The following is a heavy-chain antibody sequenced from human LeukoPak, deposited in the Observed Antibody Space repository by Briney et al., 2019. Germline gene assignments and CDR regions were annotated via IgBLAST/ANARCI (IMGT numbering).Heavy chain of an antibody. V-gene: IGHV3-23*01. Sequence: GGSLRLSCAASGFTFSSYAMSWVRQAPGKGLEWVSAISGSGGSTYYADSVRGRFTISRDNSKNTLYLQMNSLRAEDTAVYYCSGRTWDPRSPLAYWAKGTLATSPQ. CDR3: SGRTWDPRSPLAY. CDR1: GFTFSSYA. D-gene: IGHD1-26*01. J-gene: IGHJ4*02. CDR2: ISGSGGST.